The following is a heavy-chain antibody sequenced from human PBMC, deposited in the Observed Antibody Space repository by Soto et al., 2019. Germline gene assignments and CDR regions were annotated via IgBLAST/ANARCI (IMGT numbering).Heavy chain of an antibody. Sequence: CVFLKIRCRAAGYSFTNYCIGWVRQKPGKGMEWMGNIYPYDSDTRYSPSFQGQVTISADTSITTAYLQWSGLRASDTAMYFCARHLVGSTRGNFDFWGQGTLVPV. CDR3: ARHLVGSTRGNFDF. D-gene: IGHD2-2*01. CDR2: IYPYDSDT. V-gene: IGHV5-51*01. CDR1: GYSFTNYC. J-gene: IGHJ5*01.